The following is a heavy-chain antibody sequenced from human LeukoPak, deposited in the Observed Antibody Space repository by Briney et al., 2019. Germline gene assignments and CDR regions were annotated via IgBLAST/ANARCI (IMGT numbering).Heavy chain of an antibody. CDR3: ARERRGYSYVMYSAFDI. CDR1: GGSFSGYY. J-gene: IGHJ3*02. CDR2: INHSGST. V-gene: IGHV4-34*01. D-gene: IGHD5-18*01. Sequence: SETLSLTCAVYGGSFSGYYWSWIRQPPGKGLEWIGEINHSGSTNYNPSLKSRVTISVDTSKNQFSLKLSSVTAADTAVYYCARERRGYSYVMYSAFDIWGQGTMVTVSS.